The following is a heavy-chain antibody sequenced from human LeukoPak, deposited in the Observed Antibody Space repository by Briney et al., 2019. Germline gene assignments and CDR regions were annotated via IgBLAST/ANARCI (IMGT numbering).Heavy chain of an antibody. D-gene: IGHD3-22*01. V-gene: IGHV3-30*02. Sequence: GGSLRLSCAASGFTFSSYGMHWVRQAPGKGLEWVAFIRYDGSNKYYADSVKGRFTISRDNSKNTLYLQMDSLRAEDTAVYYCARGPDQKEYYYDSSGYTTTLRYWGQGTLVTVSS. CDR1: GFTFSSYG. CDR2: IRYDGSNK. J-gene: IGHJ4*02. CDR3: ARGPDQKEYYYDSSGYTTTLRY.